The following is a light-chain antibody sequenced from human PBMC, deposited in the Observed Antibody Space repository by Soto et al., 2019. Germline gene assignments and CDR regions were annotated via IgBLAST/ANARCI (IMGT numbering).Light chain of an antibody. Sequence: QSVLTQPASVSASPGQSITISCAGTGSDVCAYNLVSWYQQHPGKAPKLLICEVNTRPSGISNRFSGSKSGDTASLTISGLQAEDEAAYFCCSYAGTVAYVFGTGTKVPVL. CDR3: CSYAGTVAYV. CDR2: EVN. V-gene: IGLV2-23*02. CDR1: GSDVCAYNL. J-gene: IGLJ1*01.